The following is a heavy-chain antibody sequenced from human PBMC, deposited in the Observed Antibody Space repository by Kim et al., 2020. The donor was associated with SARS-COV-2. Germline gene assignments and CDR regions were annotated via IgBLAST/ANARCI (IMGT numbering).Heavy chain of an antibody. V-gene: IGHV4-39*01. J-gene: IGHJ4*02. Sequence: SETLSLTCTVSGGSISSSSYYWGWIRQPPGKGLEWIGSIYYSGSTYYNPSLKSRVTISVDTSKYQFSLKLSSVTAADTAVYYCASLIAAHPKNFDYWGQGTLVTVSS. D-gene: IGHD6-6*01. CDR2: IYYSGST. CDR1: GGSISSSSYY. CDR3: ASLIAAHPKNFDY.